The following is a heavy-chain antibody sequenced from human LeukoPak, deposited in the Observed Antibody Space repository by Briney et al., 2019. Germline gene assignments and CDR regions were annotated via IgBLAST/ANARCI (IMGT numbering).Heavy chain of an antibody. CDR2: MYSGGET. CDR1: GFNVSRNY. Sequence: GGSLRLSCAGSGFNVSRNYMSWVRQAPGKGPEWVSLMYSGGETFYADSVKGRLTISRDTSKNTVFLQMNSLREEDTAVYFCASRVPLDYWGQGTLVTVSS. V-gene: IGHV3-66*02. CDR3: ASRVPLDY. D-gene: IGHD2-2*01. J-gene: IGHJ4*02.